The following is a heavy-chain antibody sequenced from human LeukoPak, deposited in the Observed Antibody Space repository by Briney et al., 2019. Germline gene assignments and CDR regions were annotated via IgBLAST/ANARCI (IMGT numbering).Heavy chain of an antibody. J-gene: IGHJ6*03. V-gene: IGHV3-23*01. D-gene: IGHD2-2*01. CDR3: ARDKGDIVVVPAAFYYYYYMDV. CDR1: GFTFSSYG. Sequence: GGTLRLSCAASGFTFSSYGMSWVRQAPGKGLEWVSAISGSGGSTYYADSVKGRFTISRDNSKNTLYLQMNSLRAEDTAVYYCARDKGDIVVVPAAFYYYYYMDVWGKGTTVTISS. CDR2: ISGSGGST.